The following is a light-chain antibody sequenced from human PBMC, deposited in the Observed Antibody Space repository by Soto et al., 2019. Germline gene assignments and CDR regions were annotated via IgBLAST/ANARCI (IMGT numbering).Light chain of an antibody. V-gene: IGLV1-51*01. Sequence: QSVLTHPPSVSSAPGHKVTISRSGSSSNIGGNSVSWYQQLPGTAPKLLIYDDNKRPSGIPDRFSGSKSDTSATLGITGFQTGDEADYYCGSWDSSLSAYVFGTGTKVTVL. J-gene: IGLJ1*01. CDR3: GSWDSSLSAYV. CDR1: SSNIGGNS. CDR2: DDN.